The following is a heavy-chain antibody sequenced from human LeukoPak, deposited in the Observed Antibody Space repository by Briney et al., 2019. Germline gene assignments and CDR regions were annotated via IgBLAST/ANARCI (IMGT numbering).Heavy chain of an antibody. J-gene: IGHJ4*02. CDR3: ARDREIFGVVINDY. D-gene: IGHD3-3*01. Sequence: ASVKVSCKASGYTFTSYGISWVRQAPGQGLEWMGWISAYNGNTNYAQKLQGRVTMTTDTSTSTAYMELRSLRSDDTAVYYCARDREIFGVVINDYWGQGTPVTVSS. CDR2: ISAYNGNT. CDR1: GYTFTSYG. V-gene: IGHV1-18*01.